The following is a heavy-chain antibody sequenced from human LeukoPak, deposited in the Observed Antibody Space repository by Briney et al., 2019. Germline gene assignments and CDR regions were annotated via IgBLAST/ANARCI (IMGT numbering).Heavy chain of an antibody. CDR1: GFTFSSYA. Sequence: PGRSLRLSCAASGFTFSSYAMHWVRQAPGKGLEWVAVISYDGSNKYYADSVKGRFTISRDNSKNTLYLQMNSLRAEDTAVYYCATLHAFDIWGQGTMVTVSS. V-gene: IGHV3-30-3*01. CDR2: ISYDGSNK. J-gene: IGHJ3*02. CDR3: ATLHAFDI.